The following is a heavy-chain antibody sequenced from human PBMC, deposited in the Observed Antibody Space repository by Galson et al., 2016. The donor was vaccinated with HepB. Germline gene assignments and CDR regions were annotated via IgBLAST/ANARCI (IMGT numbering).Heavy chain of an antibody. CDR2: IWFDGSKE. Sequence: SLRLSCAASGFTFSSHGMHWVRQAPGKGVEWVVMIWFDGSKEYYADSVKGRFTISRENSKNTLYLQMDRLRAEDTAVYSCTNSEYRSGWFLDHWGRGTLVTVSS. V-gene: IGHV3-33*06. J-gene: IGHJ4*02. D-gene: IGHD6-19*01. CDR1: GFTFSSHG. CDR3: TNSEYRSGWFLDH.